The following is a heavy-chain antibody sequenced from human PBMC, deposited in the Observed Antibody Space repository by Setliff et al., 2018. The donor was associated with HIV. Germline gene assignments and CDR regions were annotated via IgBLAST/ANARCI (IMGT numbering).Heavy chain of an antibody. J-gene: IGHJ4*02. Sequence: SETLSLTCTVSGGSISSYSYFWGWVRQPPGKGLEWIGNIYRSGSTYYYNPSLKSRVTMSVDMSKNQFSLKMSSVTAADTAVYYCTRLAGGYADYWGQGTLVTVSS. CDR1: GGSISSYSYF. CDR3: TRLAGGYADY. V-gene: IGHV4-39*01. CDR2: IYRSGSTY. D-gene: IGHD5-12*01.